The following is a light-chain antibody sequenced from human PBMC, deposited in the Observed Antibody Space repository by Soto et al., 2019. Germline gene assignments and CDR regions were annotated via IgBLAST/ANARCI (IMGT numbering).Light chain of an antibody. CDR1: NIGSKG. J-gene: IGLJ2*01. CDR3: QVWDSTSDHPEV. Sequence: SYELTQPPSVSVAPGKTATITCGGNNIGSKGVHWYQQKSGQAPVLVIYYDNDRPSGIPERFSGSNSGNTATLTINRVEAGDEADYYCQVWDSTSDHPEVFGGGTKVTVL. V-gene: IGLV3-21*04. CDR2: YDN.